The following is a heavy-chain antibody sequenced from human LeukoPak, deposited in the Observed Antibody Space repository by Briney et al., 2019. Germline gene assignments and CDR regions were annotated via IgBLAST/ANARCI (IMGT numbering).Heavy chain of an antibody. CDR2: IKQDGSEK. CDR3: ARVGPRIATRQALDY. Sequence: PGGSLRLSCAASGFTFSNSWMTWVRQAPGKGLEWVANIKQDGSEKYYVDSVKGRFTISRDNAKNSLYLQMNSLRAEDTAVYYCARVGPRIATRQALDYWGQGTLLTVSS. V-gene: IGHV3-7*01. CDR1: GFTFSNSW. J-gene: IGHJ4*02. D-gene: IGHD6-6*01.